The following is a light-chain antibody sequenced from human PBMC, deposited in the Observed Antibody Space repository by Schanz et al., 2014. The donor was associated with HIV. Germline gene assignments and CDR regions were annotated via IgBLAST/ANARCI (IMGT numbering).Light chain of an antibody. J-gene: IGLJ1*01. Sequence: QSALTQPASVSGSPGQSITISCTGTSSDVGSYNLVSWYQQHPGKAPKLMIYEVSKRPSGISPRFSASKSDNTASLTISGLQAEDEADYYCSSYTTSITLAFGTGTKLTVL. CDR2: EVS. CDR1: SSDVGSYNL. V-gene: IGLV2-14*02. CDR3: SSYTTSITLA.